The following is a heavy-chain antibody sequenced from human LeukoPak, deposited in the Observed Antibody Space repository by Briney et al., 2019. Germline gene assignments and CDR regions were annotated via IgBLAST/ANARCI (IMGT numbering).Heavy chain of an antibody. CDR3: SKERPEEYYGSGSYFDY. V-gene: IGHV3-30*04. CDR1: GFTFSSYA. D-gene: IGHD3-10*01. Sequence: PGGSLRLSCAASGFTFSSYAMHWVRQAPGKGLEWVAVISYDDGSNKYYADSVKGRFTISRDNSKHTVYLEMNSLRVDDTAMYYCSKERPEEYYGSGSYFDYWGQGTLVTVSS. CDR2: ISYDDGSNK. J-gene: IGHJ4*02.